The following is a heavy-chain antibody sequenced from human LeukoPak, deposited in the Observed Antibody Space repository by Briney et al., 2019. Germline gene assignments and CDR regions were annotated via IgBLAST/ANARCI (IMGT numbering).Heavy chain of an antibody. CDR1: GFTFSSYG. V-gene: IGHV3-30*18. D-gene: IGHD6-19*01. Sequence: AGSLRLSCAASGFTFSSYGMHWVRQAPGKGLEWVAVISYDGSNKYYADSVKGRFTISRDNSKNTLYLQMNSLRAEDTAVYYCAKTGGIAVAGKPLDFDPWGQGTLVTVSS. CDR3: AKTGGIAVAGKPLDFDP. CDR2: ISYDGSNK. J-gene: IGHJ5*02.